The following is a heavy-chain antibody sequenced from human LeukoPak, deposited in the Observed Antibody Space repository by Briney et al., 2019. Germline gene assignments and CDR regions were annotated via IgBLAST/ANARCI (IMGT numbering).Heavy chain of an antibody. J-gene: IGHJ4*02. Sequence: ASVKVSCKASGYTFTSYDVNWVRQATGQGLEWMGWMNPNSGNTGYAQKFQGRVTITRNTSISTAYMELSSLRSEDTAVYYCAGVRGYSSGWYFDYWGQGTLVTVSS. CDR3: AGVRGYSSGWYFDY. CDR2: MNPNSGNT. V-gene: IGHV1-8*03. D-gene: IGHD6-19*01. CDR1: GYTFTSYD.